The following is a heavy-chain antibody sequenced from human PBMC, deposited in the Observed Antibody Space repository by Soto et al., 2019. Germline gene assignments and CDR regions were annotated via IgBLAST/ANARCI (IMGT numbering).Heavy chain of an antibody. CDR3: ARDHYYDSCGYLREIFDY. CDR1: GYTFTSYG. J-gene: IGHJ4*02. Sequence: QVQLVQSGAEVKKPGASVKVSCKASGYTFTSYGISWVRQAPGQGLEWMGWISAYNGNTNYAQKLQGRVTMTTDTSTSTAYMELRSLRSDDTAVYYCARDHYYDSCGYLREIFDYWGQGTLVTVSS. V-gene: IGHV1-18*01. D-gene: IGHD3-22*01. CDR2: ISAYNGNT.